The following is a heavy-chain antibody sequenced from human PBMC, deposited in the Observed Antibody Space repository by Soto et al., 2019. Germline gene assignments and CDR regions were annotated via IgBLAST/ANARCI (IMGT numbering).Heavy chain of an antibody. Sequence: GASVKVSCKASGYTFTSSYVYWVRQATGQGLELMGCMNPNTGNTGYAQKFQGRVTMTRNTSISTVYMELSSLRSEDTAVYYCARGSNHCSGGSCYSDWFDPWGPGTPVTVSS. CDR1: GYTFTSSY. CDR2: MNPNTGNT. V-gene: IGHV1-8*01. D-gene: IGHD2-15*01. J-gene: IGHJ5*02. CDR3: ARGSNHCSGGSCYSDWFDP.